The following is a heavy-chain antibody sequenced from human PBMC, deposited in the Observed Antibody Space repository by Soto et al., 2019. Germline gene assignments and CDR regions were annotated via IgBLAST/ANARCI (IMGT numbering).Heavy chain of an antibody. CDR2: HNGYNGQT. V-gene: IGHV1-3*01. J-gene: IGHJ5*02. CDR3: AGPHDRAGLGT. D-gene: IGHD1-1*01. Sequence: GASVKVSCKASENTFSTYLVHWVRQVHGQGLEWMGWHNGYNGQTEYSQKFQGRVTITRDTSAKTAYLELRSLTSEDTAVYYCAGPHDRAGLGTWGQGTRVTVPS. CDR1: ENTFSTYL.